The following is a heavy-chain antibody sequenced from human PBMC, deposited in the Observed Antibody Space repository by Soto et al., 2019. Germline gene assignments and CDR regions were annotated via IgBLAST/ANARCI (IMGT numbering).Heavy chain of an antibody. Sequence: PGGPLRLSFAASGFTFSIYWMHWVLQPPGKGLVWVSRMNRDGSRKNKAESVKGRFTIQRENAKKKLFLQLKSLREEETAVYYCAKDNWNSYWGQGTLVTVSS. D-gene: IGHD1-1*01. CDR1: GFTFSIYW. V-gene: IGHV3-74*01. CDR2: MNRDGSRK. J-gene: IGHJ4*02. CDR3: AKDNWNSY.